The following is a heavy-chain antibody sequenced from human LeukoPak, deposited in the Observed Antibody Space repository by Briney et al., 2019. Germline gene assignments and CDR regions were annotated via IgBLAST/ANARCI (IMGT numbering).Heavy chain of an antibody. CDR3: ARRAVVVPAVNQGTNRFDP. CDR1: GGSISSGGYY. J-gene: IGHJ5*02. V-gene: IGHV4-31*03. Sequence: SETLSLTCTVSGGSISSGGYYWSWIRQHPGKGLEWIGYIYYSGSTYYNPSLKSRVTISVDTSKNQFSLKLSSVTAADTAVYYCARRAVVVPAVNQGTNRFDPRGQGTLVTVSS. D-gene: IGHD2-2*01. CDR2: IYYSGST.